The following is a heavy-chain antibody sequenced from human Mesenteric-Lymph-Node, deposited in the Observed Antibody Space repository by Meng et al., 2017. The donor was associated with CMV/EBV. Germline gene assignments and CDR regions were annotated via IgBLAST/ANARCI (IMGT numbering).Heavy chain of an antibody. Sequence: GGSLRLSCAASGFTFSSYSMNWVRQAPGKGLEWVSYISSSSRYIYYADSVKGRFTISRDNAKNSLYLQMNSLRAEDTAVYYCVGGSRREFYFDYWGQGTLVTVSS. D-gene: IGHD1-26*01. CDR1: GFTFSSYS. CDR2: ISSSSRYI. V-gene: IGHV3-21*01. CDR3: VGGSRREFYFDY. J-gene: IGHJ4*02.